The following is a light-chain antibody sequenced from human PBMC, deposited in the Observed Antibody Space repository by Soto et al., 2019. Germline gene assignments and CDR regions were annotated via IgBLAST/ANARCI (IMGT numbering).Light chain of an antibody. Sequence: EMVLTQSPGTLSLSPGERATLSCRASQSVSSSYLAWYQQKPGQAPRLLIYGASSSATGIPDRFSGSGSGTDFTLTISRLEPEDFAVYYCQQYGSSPPYTFGHGTKLEIK. CDR3: QQYGSSPPYT. V-gene: IGKV3-20*01. CDR1: QSVSSSY. CDR2: GAS. J-gene: IGKJ2*01.